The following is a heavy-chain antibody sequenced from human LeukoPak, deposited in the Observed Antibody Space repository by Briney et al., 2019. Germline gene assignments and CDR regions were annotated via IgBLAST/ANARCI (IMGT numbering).Heavy chain of an antibody. CDR1: GGSFSGYY. CDR2: ISHSGST. J-gene: IGHJ6*03. D-gene: IGHD3-22*01. V-gene: IGHV4-34*01. CDR3: ARARNYYDSSGYYRDYYYYMDV. Sequence: SETLSLTCAVYGGSFSGYYWSWIRQPPGKGLEWIGEISHSGSTNYNPSRKSRVTISVDTSKNQFSLKLSSVTAADTAVYYCARARNYYDSSGYYRDYYYYMDVWGKGTTVTVSS.